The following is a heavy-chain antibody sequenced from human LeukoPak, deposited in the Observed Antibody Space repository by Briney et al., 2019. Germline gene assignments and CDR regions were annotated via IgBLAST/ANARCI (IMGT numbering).Heavy chain of an antibody. CDR1: GYTFTYYY. V-gene: IGHV1-2*02. Sequence: ASVKVSCKASGYTFTYYYIHWVRQAPGQGLEWMGWISPNTGGTNFAQKFQGRVTMTRDTSISTAYMELSRLKSDDTAVYYCAKGEMGATDYWGQGTLVTVSS. CDR2: ISPNTGGT. CDR3: AKGEMGATDY. D-gene: IGHD1-26*01. J-gene: IGHJ4*02.